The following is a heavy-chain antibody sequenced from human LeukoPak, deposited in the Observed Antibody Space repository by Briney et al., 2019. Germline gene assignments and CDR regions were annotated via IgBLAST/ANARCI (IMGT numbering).Heavy chain of an antibody. J-gene: IGHJ4*02. Sequence: PSETLSLTCTVSGGSISSYYWSWIPQPPGKGLEWIGYIYYSGSTNYNPSLKSRVTISVDTSKNQFSLKLSSVTAADTAVYYCARVYYGDYYFDYWGQGTLVTVSS. CDR1: GGSISSYY. D-gene: IGHD4-17*01. CDR2: IYYSGST. V-gene: IGHV4-59*01. CDR3: ARVYYGDYYFDY.